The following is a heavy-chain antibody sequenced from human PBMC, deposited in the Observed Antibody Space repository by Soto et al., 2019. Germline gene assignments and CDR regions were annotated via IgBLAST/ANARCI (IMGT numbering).Heavy chain of an antibody. CDR2: IYYSGST. CDR3: ARKNGVLDAFDI. CDR1: GYSISSRNS. Sequence: QVPLQESGPGLVKPSATLALTCAVSGYSISSRNSWAWIRQPPGKGLAWIGYIYYSGSTYYTPPLSSRVTMSVDTSKIHFALKLSSVTAVDTAVYYCARKNGVLDAFDIWGQGTMVTVSS. J-gene: IGHJ3*02. D-gene: IGHD4-17*01. V-gene: IGHV4-28*01.